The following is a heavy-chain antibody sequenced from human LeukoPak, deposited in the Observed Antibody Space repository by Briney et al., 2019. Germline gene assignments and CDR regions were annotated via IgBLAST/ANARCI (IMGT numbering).Heavy chain of an antibody. CDR2: ISAYNGNT. J-gene: IGHJ4*02. Sequence: ASVKVSCKASGYTFSSYGISWVRQAPGQGLEWMGWISAYNGNTNYAQMFRGRVTMTTDTSTSTAYVELRSLRSDDTAVYYCARDYPGTALTHGLDYWGQGTLVTVSS. V-gene: IGHV1-18*01. CDR3: ARDYPGTALTHGLDY. CDR1: GYTFSSYG. D-gene: IGHD1/OR15-1a*01.